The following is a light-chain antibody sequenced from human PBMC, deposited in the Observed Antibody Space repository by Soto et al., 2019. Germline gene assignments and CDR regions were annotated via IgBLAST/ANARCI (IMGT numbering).Light chain of an antibody. CDR1: QSLLQTNGNTY. CDR2: LAT. V-gene: IGKV2-28*01. Sequence: DIVMTQFSLSLPVTPGEPASISCRSSQSLLQTNGNTYLDWYLQKPGQSPQLLISLATNRASGVPDRFSGSGSGTDFTLKISRVEAEDVGVYYCMQALQTPFTFGGGTKVDIK. J-gene: IGKJ4*01. CDR3: MQALQTPFT.